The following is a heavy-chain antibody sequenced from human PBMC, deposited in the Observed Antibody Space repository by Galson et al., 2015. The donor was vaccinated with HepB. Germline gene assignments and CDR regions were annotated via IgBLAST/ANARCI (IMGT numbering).Heavy chain of an antibody. Sequence: CAISGDSVSSNRAAWNWIRQSPSRGLEWLGRTYYRSKWNNDYAESVKSRITINPDTSKNQFSLQLKYVTPEDTAVYYCARQNSSQINYYGIDVWGQGTTVTVSS. CDR3: ARQNSSQINYYGIDV. V-gene: IGHV6-1*01. J-gene: IGHJ6*02. CDR1: GDSVSSNRAA. CDR2: TYYRSKWNN. D-gene: IGHD6-19*01.